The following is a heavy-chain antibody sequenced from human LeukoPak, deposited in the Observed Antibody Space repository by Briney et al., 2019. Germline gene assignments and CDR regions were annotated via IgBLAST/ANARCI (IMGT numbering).Heavy chain of an antibody. CDR2: ISYDGSNK. V-gene: IGHV3-30*18. CDR3: AKGASSFDY. J-gene: IGHJ4*02. CDR1: GFTFSSYG. D-gene: IGHD2-21*01. Sequence: GGPLRLSCAASGFTFSSYGMHWVRQAPGKGLEWVAVISYDGSNKYYADSVKGRFTISRDNSKNTLYLQMNSLRAEDTAVYYCAKGASSFDYWGQGTLVTVSS.